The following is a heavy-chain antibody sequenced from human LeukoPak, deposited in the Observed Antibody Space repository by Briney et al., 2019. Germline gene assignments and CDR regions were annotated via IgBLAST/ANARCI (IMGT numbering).Heavy chain of an antibody. CDR1: GFTFNNYA. J-gene: IGHJ4*02. D-gene: IGHD5-18*01. CDR2: IGAGGTYT. CDR3: ARDLVDTAMGAPDY. V-gene: IGHV3-23*01. Sequence: GGSLRLSCAASGFTFNNYAMNWVRQAPGEGLQWVSGIGAGGTYTYYADSVKGRFTISRDNSRNTVYLQMNSLRAEDTAVYYCARDLVDTAMGAPDYWGQGTLVTVSS.